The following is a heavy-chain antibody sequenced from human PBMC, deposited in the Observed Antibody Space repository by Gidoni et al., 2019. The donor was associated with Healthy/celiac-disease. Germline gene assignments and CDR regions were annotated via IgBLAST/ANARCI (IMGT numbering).Heavy chain of an antibody. J-gene: IGHJ6*02. CDR1: GGSISSSSYY. CDR3: ARDEYGSGKWGNYYYYGMDV. V-gene: IGHV4-39*07. Sequence: QLQLQESGPGLVKPSETLSLTCTVAGGSISSSSYYWGWDRQPPGKGLEWIGSIYYSGSTYYNPSLKSRVTISVDTSKNQFSLKLSSVTAADTAVYYCARDEYGSGKWGNYYYYGMDVWGQGTTVTVSS. D-gene: IGHD3-10*01. CDR2: IYYSGST.